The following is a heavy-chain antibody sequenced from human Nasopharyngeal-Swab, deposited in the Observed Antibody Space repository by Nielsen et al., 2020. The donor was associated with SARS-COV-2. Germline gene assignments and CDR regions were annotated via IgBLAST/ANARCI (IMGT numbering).Heavy chain of an antibody. CDR1: GFTFSSYW. CDR2: IKQDGSEK. J-gene: IGHJ4*02. D-gene: IGHD6-13*01. V-gene: IGHV3-7*01. CDR3: ARDYSSSWSRFNYFDY. Sequence: GGSLRLSCAASGFTFSSYWMSWVRQAPGKGLEWVANIKQDGSEKYYVDSVKGRFTISRDNAKNSLYLQMNSLRAEDTAVYYCARDYSSSWSRFNYFDYWGQGTLVTVSS.